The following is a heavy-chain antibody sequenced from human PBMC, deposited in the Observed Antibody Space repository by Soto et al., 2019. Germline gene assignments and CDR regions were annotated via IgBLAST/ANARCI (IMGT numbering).Heavy chain of an antibody. J-gene: IGHJ1*01. V-gene: IGHV3-7*01. CDR3: ARLGSSSWAEYFQH. D-gene: IGHD6-13*01. Sequence: PGGSLRLSCAASGFTFSSYWMSWVRQAPGKGREWVANIKQDGSEKYYVDSVKGRFTISRDNAKNSLYLQMNSLRAEDTAVYYCARLGSSSWAEYFQHWGQGTLVTVSS. CDR1: GFTFSSYW. CDR2: IKQDGSEK.